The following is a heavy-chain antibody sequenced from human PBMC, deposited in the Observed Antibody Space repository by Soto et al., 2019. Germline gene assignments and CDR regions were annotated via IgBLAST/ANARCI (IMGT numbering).Heavy chain of an antibody. CDR2: IYYSGST. V-gene: IGHV4-39*01. J-gene: IGHJ4*02. D-gene: IGHD6-13*01. CDR3: ARQGRIAAAGPRYFDY. CDR1: VGSISSSSYY. Sequence: SETLSLTCTVSVGSISSSSYYWGWILQPPGKGLEWIGSIYYSGSTYYNPSLKSRVTISVDTSKNQFSLKLSSVTAADTAVYYCARQGRIAAAGPRYFDYWGQGTLVTVS.